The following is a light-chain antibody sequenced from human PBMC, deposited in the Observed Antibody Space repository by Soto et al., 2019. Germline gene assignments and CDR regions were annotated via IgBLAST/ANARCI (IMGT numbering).Light chain of an antibody. CDR1: QSVSSSY. V-gene: IGKV3-20*01. CDR3: QQYSSSPVT. Sequence: EIVLTQSPGTLSLSPGERATLSCRASQSVSSSYLAWYQQKPGQAPRLVIYGASSRATGIPDRFSGSGSGTDFTLTISRLEPEDFAVYYCQQYSSSPVTFGGGTKVDIK. CDR2: GAS. J-gene: IGKJ4*01.